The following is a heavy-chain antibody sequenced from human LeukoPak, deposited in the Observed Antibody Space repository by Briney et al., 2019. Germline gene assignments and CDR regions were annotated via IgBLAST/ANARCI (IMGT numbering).Heavy chain of an antibody. CDR3: ARHLGLWFGELLISGAFDI. CDR2: IYWNGSST. V-gene: IGHV3-20*04. J-gene: IGHJ3*02. CDR1: GFTFSSYW. D-gene: IGHD3-10*01. Sequence: GGSLRLSCAASGFTFSSYWMRWVRQAPGKGLEWVSGIYWNGSSTGYADSVKGRFTISRDNAKNSLYLQMNSLRAEDTALYYCARHLGLWFGELLISGAFDIWGQGTMVTVSS.